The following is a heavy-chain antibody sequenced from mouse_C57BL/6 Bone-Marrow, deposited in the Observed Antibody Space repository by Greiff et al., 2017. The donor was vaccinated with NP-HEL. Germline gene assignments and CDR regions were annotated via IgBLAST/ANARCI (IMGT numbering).Heavy chain of an antibody. Sequence: VQLQQSGAELVRPGASVKLSCTASGFNIKDDYMHWVKQRPEQGLEWIGWIDPENGDTEYASKFQGKATITADTSSNTAYLQLSSLTSEDTAVYYCTLLRYVDYWGQGTTLTVSS. CDR1: GFNIKDDY. CDR3: TLLRYVDY. D-gene: IGHD1-1*01. J-gene: IGHJ2*01. V-gene: IGHV14-4*01. CDR2: IDPENGDT.